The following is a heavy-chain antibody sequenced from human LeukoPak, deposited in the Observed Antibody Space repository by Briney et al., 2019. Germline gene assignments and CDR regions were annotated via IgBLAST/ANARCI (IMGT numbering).Heavy chain of an antibody. CDR3: ARGLTVFRFLEWLVFGY. J-gene: IGHJ4*02. D-gene: IGHD3-3*01. Sequence: GASVKVSCKASGDTFTDYYMHWLRQAPGQGLEWMGWISLSSGGTYYTQKFQDRVTMTRDTSLSTAYMELSRLRSDDTAVYYCARGLTVFRFLEWLVFGYWGQGTLVTVSS. CDR2: ISLSSGGT. V-gene: IGHV1-2*02. CDR1: GDTFTDYY.